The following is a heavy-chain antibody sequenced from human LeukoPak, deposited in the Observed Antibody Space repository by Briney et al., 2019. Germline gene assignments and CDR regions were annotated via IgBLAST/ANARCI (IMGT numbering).Heavy chain of an antibody. CDR1: GYTFTSYG. J-gene: IGHJ4*02. CDR3: TRDFHSSGWTDY. Sequence: ASGKVSCKASGYTFTSYGISWVRQAPGQGLEWMGWISAYNGNTNYAQKLQGRVTMTTDTSTSTAYMELRSLRSDDTAVYYCTRDFHSSGWTDYWGQGTLVTVSS. V-gene: IGHV1-18*01. D-gene: IGHD6-19*01. CDR2: ISAYNGNT.